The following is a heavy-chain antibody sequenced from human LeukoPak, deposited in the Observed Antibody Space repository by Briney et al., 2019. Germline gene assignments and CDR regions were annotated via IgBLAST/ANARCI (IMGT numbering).Heavy chain of an antibody. CDR1: GYTFTDYY. V-gene: IGHV1-2*02. CDR2: INPNSGGT. Sequence: ASVKVSCKASGYTFTDYYMHWVRQAPRQGLERMGWINPNSGGTNYAQKFQGRVTMTRDTSISTAYMELSRLRSDDTAVYYCARRLYDSSDYWGQGTLVTVSS. CDR3: ARRLYDSSDY. J-gene: IGHJ4*02. D-gene: IGHD3-22*01.